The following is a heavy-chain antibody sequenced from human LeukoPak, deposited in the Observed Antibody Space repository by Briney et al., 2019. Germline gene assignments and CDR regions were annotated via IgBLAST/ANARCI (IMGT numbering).Heavy chain of an antibody. CDR2: INHSGST. J-gene: IGHJ4*02. V-gene: IGHV4-34*01. CDR3: ARRRDSYCSSTSCYAFLFDY. CDR1: GGSFSGYY. Sequence: SETLSLTCAVYGGSFSGYYWSWIRQPPGKGLEWIGEINHSGSTNYNPSLKSRVTISVDTSKNQFSLKLSSVTAADTAVYYCARRRDSYCSSTSCYAFLFDYWGQGTLVTVSS. D-gene: IGHD2-2*01.